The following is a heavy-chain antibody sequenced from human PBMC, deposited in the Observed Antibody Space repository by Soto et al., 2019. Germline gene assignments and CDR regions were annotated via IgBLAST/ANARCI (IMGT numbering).Heavy chain of an antibody. CDR2: IWYDGSNK. J-gene: IGHJ4*02. CDR3: ARGIMITFGGDIAPSYYFDY. Sequence: QVQLAESGGGVVQPGRTLRLSCAASGFTFNSYGMHWVRQAPGKGLEWVAIIWYDGSNKYYADSVKGRFTISRDNSKNTLFLQMNSLRAEDTAVYYCARGIMITFGGDIAPSYYFDYWGQGTLVTVSS. D-gene: IGHD3-16*02. CDR1: GFTFNSYG. V-gene: IGHV3-33*01.